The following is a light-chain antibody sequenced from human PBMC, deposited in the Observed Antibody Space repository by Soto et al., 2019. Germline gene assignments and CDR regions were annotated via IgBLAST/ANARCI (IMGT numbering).Light chain of an antibody. V-gene: IGLV1-47*01. Sequence: QSVLTQPPSASGTPGQTVTISCSGSSSNIGSNYVYWYQQLPGTAPKLLIYRNNQRPSGVPDRFSGSKSGTSASLVISGLRSDDEADYYCAAWDDSLSGYVFGTGTQLTVL. CDR3: AAWDDSLSGYV. CDR1: SSNIGSNY. J-gene: IGLJ1*01. CDR2: RNN.